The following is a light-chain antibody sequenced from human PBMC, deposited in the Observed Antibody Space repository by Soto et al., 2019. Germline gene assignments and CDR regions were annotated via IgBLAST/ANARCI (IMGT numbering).Light chain of an antibody. CDR3: AAWDDSLRGWV. V-gene: IGLV1-40*01. CDR2: GNS. Sequence: QSVLTQPPSVSGAPGQRVTISCTGSSSNIGADYDVHWYQHLPGKAPKLLIYGNSNRPSGVPERFSGSKSGTSASLAVTGLQAEDEADYYCAAWDDSLRGWVFGGGTKLTVL. CDR1: SSNIGADYD. J-gene: IGLJ3*02.